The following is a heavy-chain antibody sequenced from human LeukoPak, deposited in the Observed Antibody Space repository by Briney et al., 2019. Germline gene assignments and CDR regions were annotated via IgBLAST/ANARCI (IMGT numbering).Heavy chain of an antibody. V-gene: IGHV4-59*01. D-gene: IGHD2-15*01. J-gene: IGHJ5*02. CDR2: TYYSGST. Sequence: SETLSLTCTVSGGSISSYYWSWIRQPPGKGLEWIGYTYYSGSTNYNPSLKSQVTISVDTSKNQFSLKLSSVTAADTAVYYCARVLLQGPRDWFDPWGQGTLVTVSS. CDR3: ARVLLQGPRDWFDP. CDR1: GGSISSYY.